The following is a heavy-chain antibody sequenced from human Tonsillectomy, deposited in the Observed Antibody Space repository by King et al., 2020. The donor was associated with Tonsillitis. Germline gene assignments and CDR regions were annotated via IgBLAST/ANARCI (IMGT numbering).Heavy chain of an antibody. D-gene: IGHD4-23*01. Sequence: VQLQESGPGLVKPSETLSLTCTVSGGSISSYYWSWIRQPPGKGLEWSGYIYYSRSTNYNPSLKSRVTISVDTSKNLFSLKLRAVTAADTAVYFCARGGGTTVVTPSYFFDYWGQGTLVTVSS. V-gene: IGHV4-59*01. CDR1: GGSISSYY. CDR2: IYYSRST. J-gene: IGHJ4*02. CDR3: ARGGGTTVVTPSYFFDY.